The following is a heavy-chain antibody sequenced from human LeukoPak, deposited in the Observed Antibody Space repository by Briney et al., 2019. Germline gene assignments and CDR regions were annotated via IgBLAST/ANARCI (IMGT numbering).Heavy chain of an antibody. CDR3: ARVGGSSDFDY. V-gene: IGHV3-74*01. J-gene: IGHJ4*02. CDR1: GFTFSSYY. D-gene: IGHD6-6*01. Sequence: PGESLRLSCAASGFTFSSYYIHWVRQAPGKGLVWVSRINTDGSSTAYADSVKGRFTISRDNAENTLYLQMNSLRAEDTAVYSCARVGGSSDFDYWGQGTLVTVSS. CDR2: INTDGSST.